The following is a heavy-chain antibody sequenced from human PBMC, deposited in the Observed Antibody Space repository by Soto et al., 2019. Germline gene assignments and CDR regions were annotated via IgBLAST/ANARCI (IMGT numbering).Heavy chain of an antibody. CDR2: MYTSGST. CDR1: GGSFNGYY. Sequence: SETLSLTCTVSGGSFNGYYSSWIRQPAGKGLESIGRMYTSGSTNYKPSLKSRVTMSIDTSENQFSLKLTSVTAPDTAVYYCARGTLMHYYDSSGYYFDDWGQGTPVTVSS. CDR3: ARGTLMHYYDSSGYYFDD. V-gene: IGHV4-4*07. J-gene: IGHJ4*02. D-gene: IGHD3-22*01.